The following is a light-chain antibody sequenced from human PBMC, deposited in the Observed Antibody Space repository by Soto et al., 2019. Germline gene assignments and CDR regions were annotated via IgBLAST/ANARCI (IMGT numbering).Light chain of an antibody. J-gene: IGKJ5*01. CDR1: QSLMRN. V-gene: IGKV3-20*01. CDR2: GAS. Sequence: IVLTQSPATVSVSPGERATLSCRASQSLMRNLAWCQQKPGQAPRLLIYGASRRATGIPDRFSGSASGTDFTLTISRLEPEDFAVYFCQQYSDLPMTFGQGTRLEIK. CDR3: QQYSDLPMT.